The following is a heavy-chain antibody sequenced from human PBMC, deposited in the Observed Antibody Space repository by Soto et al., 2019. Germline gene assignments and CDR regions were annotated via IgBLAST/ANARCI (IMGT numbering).Heavy chain of an antibody. CDR1: GGTFSSYG. J-gene: IGHJ5*02. Sequence: QVQLVQAGAEVKKPGSSVKVSCNPSGGTFSSYGISWVRQGPGQGLQWMGGIIPILGTTTYAEKFQGRLTITADESRSTVYMELNNLRSEDTAVYFCAKIRRGVGSAWGQGTLVTVSS. V-gene: IGHV1-69*11. D-gene: IGHD3-10*01. CDR3: AKIRRGVGSA. CDR2: IIPILGTT.